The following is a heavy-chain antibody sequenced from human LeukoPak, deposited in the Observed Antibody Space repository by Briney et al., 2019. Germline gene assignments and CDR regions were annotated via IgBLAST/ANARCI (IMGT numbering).Heavy chain of an antibody. CDR3: ARDGGGRAAAGYFVY. Sequence: GGSLRLSCAASGFTFTDHYMSWIRLAPGKGLEWVAVIWYDGSNKYYADSVKGRFTISRDNSKNTLYLQMNSLRAEDTAVYYCARDGGGRAAAGYFVYWGQGTLVTVSS. J-gene: IGHJ4*02. CDR2: IWYDGSNK. V-gene: IGHV3-33*08. D-gene: IGHD6-13*01. CDR1: GFTFTDHY.